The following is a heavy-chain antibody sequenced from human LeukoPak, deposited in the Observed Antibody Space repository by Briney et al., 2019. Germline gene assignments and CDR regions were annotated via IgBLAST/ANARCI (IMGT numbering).Heavy chain of an antibody. V-gene: IGHV1-3*03. CDR2: INAGNGNT. CDR1: GYTFTSYA. Sequence: GASVKVSCKASGYTFTSYAMHWVRQAPGQRLEWMGWINAGNGNTKYSQEFQGRVTITRDTSASTAYMELSSLRSEDTAVYYCARGRRDEYYYDSSGYYSFDYWGQGTLVTVSS. J-gene: IGHJ4*02. CDR3: ARGRRDEYYYDSSGYYSFDY. D-gene: IGHD3-22*01.